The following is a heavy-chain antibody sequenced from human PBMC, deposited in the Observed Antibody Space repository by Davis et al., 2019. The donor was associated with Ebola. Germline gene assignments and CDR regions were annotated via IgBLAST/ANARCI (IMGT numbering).Heavy chain of an antibody. CDR1: GGSFSGYY. V-gene: IGHV4-34*01. D-gene: IGHD4-17*01. J-gene: IGHJ6*02. CDR3: ARGLSTVTYYYYYGMDV. Sequence: GSLRLSCAVYGGSFSGYYWSWIRQPPGKGLEWIGYIYYSGSTYYNPSLKSQVTISVDTSKNQFSLKLSSVTAADTAVYYCARGLSTVTYYYYYGMDVWGQGTTVTVSS. CDR2: IYYSGST.